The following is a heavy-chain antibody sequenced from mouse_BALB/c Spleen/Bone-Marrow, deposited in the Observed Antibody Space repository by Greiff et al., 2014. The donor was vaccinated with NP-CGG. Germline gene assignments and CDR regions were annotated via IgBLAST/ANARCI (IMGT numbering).Heavy chain of an antibody. CDR2: IRNKAYGYTT. CDR1: GFTFTDYY. V-gene: IGHV7-3*02. Sequence: EVKLEESGGGLVQPGGSLRLSCTTSGFTFTDYYMSWVRQPPGKALEWLAFIRNKAYGYTTEYSASVRGRFTISRDKSQSILYLQMNTLRAEDSATYHCARFPMDYWGQGTSVTVSS. CDR3: ARFPMDY. J-gene: IGHJ4*01.